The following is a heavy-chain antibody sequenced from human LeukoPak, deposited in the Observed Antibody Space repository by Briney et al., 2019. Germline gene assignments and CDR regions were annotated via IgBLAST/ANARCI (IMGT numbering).Heavy chain of an antibody. D-gene: IGHD5-18*01. CDR2: INPNSGGT. CDR1: GYTFTGYY. Sequence: GASVKVSCKASGYTFTGYYMHWVRQAPGQGLEWMGWINPNSGGTNYAQQFQGRVTMTRDTSISTAYMELSRLRSDDTAVYSCARDLVSGDSYGPVNWFDPWGQGTLVTVSS. CDR3: ARDLVSGDSYGPVNWFDP. J-gene: IGHJ5*02. V-gene: IGHV1-2*02.